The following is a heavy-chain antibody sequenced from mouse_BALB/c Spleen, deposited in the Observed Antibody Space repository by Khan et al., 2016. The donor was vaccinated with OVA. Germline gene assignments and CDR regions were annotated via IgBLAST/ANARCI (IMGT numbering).Heavy chain of an antibody. CDR2: IFPGTGTT. V-gene: IGHV1S132*01. CDR1: GYTFTSYW. CDR3: ARGYVGSYEFDY. D-gene: IGHD1-1*01. J-gene: IGHJ3*01. Sequence: QVQLQQSGAELVKPGASVKLSCKTSGYTFTSYWIQWVKQRPGQGLGWIGDIFPGTGTTSYNETFKGQATLTMDTASTTAYVQRSSLSSEDSDVYVYARGYVGSYEFDYWGQGTLVTVSA.